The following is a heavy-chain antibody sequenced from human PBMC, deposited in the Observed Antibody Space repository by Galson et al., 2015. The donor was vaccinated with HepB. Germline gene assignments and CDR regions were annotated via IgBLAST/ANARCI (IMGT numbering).Heavy chain of an antibody. CDR2: ISGSGGST. D-gene: IGHD6-13*01. V-gene: IGHV3-23*01. Sequence: SLRLSCAASGFTFSSYAMSWVRQAPGKGLEWVSAISGSGGSTYYADSVKGRFTISRDNSKNTLYLQMNSLRAEDTAVYYCAKSVSGAAAGKRYFDLWGRGTLVTVSS. J-gene: IGHJ2*01. CDR3: AKSVSGAAAGKRYFDL. CDR1: GFTFSSYA.